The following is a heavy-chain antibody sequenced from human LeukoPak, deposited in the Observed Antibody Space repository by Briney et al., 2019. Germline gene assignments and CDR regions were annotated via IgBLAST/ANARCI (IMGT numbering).Heavy chain of an antibody. V-gene: IGHV4-59*01. Sequence: SETLSLTCAVYGGSFSGYYWSWIRQPPGKGLEWIGYIYYSGSTNYNPSLKSRVTISVDTSKNQFSLKLSSVTAADTAAYYCARGGWYSFDYWGQGTLVTVSS. D-gene: IGHD6-19*01. J-gene: IGHJ4*02. CDR2: IYYSGST. CDR1: GGSFSGYY. CDR3: ARGGWYSFDY.